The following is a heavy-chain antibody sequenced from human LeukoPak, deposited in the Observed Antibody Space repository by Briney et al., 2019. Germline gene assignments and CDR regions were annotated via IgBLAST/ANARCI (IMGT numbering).Heavy chain of an antibody. CDR3: ATCGGDCYYPAY. Sequence: SETLSLTCTVSGGSISPSYWSWIRQSPGKGLEWIGYIYNSGSTNYNPSLKSGVTISVDRSKNQFSLKLTSVTAADTAVYYCATCGGDCYYPAYWGQGTLVTVSS. CDR2: IYNSGST. CDR1: GGSISPSY. D-gene: IGHD2-21*02. J-gene: IGHJ4*02. V-gene: IGHV4-59*08.